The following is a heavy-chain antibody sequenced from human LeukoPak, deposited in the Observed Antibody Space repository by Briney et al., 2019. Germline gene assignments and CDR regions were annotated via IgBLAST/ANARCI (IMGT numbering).Heavy chain of an antibody. CDR2: IYTSGST. D-gene: IGHD6-6*01. CDR3: AREASSSEDY. J-gene: IGHJ4*02. Sequence: PSQTLSLTCTVSGGSISSGSDYWRWIRQPAGKGLEWIGRIYTSGSTNYNPSLKSRVTISVDTSKNQFSLKLSSVTAADTAVYYCAREASSSEDYWGQGTLVTVSS. V-gene: IGHV4-61*02. CDR1: GGSISSGSDY.